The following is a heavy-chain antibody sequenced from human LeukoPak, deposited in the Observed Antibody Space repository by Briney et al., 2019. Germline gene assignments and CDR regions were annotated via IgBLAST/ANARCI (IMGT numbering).Heavy chain of an antibody. CDR1: GGSITNYY. D-gene: IGHD6-19*01. J-gene: IGHJ4*02. Sequence: SETLSLTCTVSGGSITNYYWSWIRQPPGKGLEWIGEINHSGSTNYNPSLKSRVTISVDTSKNQFSLKLSSVTAADTAVYYCARLIGFRSGWYNWGQGTLVTVSS. CDR2: INHSGST. CDR3: ARLIGFRSGWYN. V-gene: IGHV4-34*01.